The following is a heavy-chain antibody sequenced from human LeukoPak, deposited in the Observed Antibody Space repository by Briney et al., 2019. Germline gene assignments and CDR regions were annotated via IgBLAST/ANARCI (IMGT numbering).Heavy chain of an antibody. CDR1: GFTFSNYA. V-gene: IGHV3-23*01. Sequence: PGGSLRLSCAASGFTFSNYAMSWVRQAPGKGLEWVSAISGSGGSTYYADSVKGRFTISRDNSKNTLYLQMNSLRAEDTAVYYCAKDGIVVVVAATPDYWGQGTLVTVSS. J-gene: IGHJ4*02. D-gene: IGHD2-15*01. CDR2: ISGSGGST. CDR3: AKDGIVVVVAATPDY.